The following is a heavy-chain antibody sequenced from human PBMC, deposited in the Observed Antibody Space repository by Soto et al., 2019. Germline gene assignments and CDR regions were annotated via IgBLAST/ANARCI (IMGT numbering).Heavy chain of an antibody. CDR2: MNPNSGNT. J-gene: IGHJ4*02. CDR1: GYTFTSYD. CDR3: ARARYDFWSGDLTPYDY. V-gene: IGHV1-8*01. D-gene: IGHD3-3*01. Sequence: QVQLVQSGAEVKKPGASVKVSCKASGYTFTSYDINWVRQATGQGLEWKGWMNPNSGNTGYAQKVQCRVTMTRNTSISRANMELSRLRSEDTAVFYCARARYDFWSGDLTPYDYWGQGTLVTVSS.